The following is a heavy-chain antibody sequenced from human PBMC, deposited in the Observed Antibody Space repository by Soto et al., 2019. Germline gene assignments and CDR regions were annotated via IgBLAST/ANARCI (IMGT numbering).Heavy chain of an antibody. CDR2: IRNKAYGGAT. CDR3: ARDQRKQQLVGSIWFDP. D-gene: IGHD6-13*01. Sequence: GGSLRLSCTASGFTFGDYAMSWFRQAPGKGLEWVGFIRNKAYGGATEYAASVKGRFTISRDDSKSIAYLQMNSLKTEDTAVYYCARDQRKQQLVGSIWFDPWGQGTLVTVSS. J-gene: IGHJ5*02. CDR1: GFTFGDYA. V-gene: IGHV3-49*03.